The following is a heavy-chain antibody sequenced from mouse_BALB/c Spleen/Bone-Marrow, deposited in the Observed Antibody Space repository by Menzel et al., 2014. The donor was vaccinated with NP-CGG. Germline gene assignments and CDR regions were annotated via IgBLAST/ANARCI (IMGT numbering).Heavy chain of an antibody. J-gene: IGHJ3*01. CDR3: ARLGYYGWFAY. V-gene: IGHV4-1*02. CDR1: GFDFSSYW. CDR2: INPDSNTI. Sequence: EVKLVESGGGLVQPGGSLKLSRAASGFDFSSYWMSWVRQAPGKGLEWIGEINPDSNTINYTPSLKDKFIISRDNAKNTLYLQMSKVRSEDTALYYCARLGYYGWFAYWGQGTLVTVSA. D-gene: IGHD2-3*01.